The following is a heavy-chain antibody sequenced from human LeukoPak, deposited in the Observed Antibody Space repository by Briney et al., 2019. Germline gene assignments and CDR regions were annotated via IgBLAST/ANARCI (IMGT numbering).Heavy chain of an antibody. CDR3: ARDLHLSSGWYEGNGWFDP. D-gene: IGHD6-19*01. J-gene: IGHJ5*02. Sequence: PSGTLSLTCAVSGGSISSNNWWSWVRQPPGKGLEWIGYIYHSGSTNYNPSLKSRVTISVDTSKNQFSLKLSSVTAADTAVYYCARDLHLSSGWYEGNGWFDPWGQGTLVTVSS. CDR2: IYHSGST. V-gene: IGHV4-4*02. CDR1: GGSISSNNW.